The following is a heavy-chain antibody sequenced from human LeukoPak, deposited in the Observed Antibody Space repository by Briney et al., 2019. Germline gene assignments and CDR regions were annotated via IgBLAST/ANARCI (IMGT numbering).Heavy chain of an antibody. CDR1: GGSISNYY. D-gene: IGHD6-13*01. Sequence: SETLSLTCTVSGGSISNYYWNWLRQPPGKGLEWIGYIYYTGSTNYNPSLKSRVTMSVDTSKNQFSLNLRSVPPEDTAVYYCARNLIPEQLVLNFWGQGTLVTVSS. CDR3: ARNLIPEQLVLNF. CDR2: IYYTGST. J-gene: IGHJ4*02. V-gene: IGHV4-59*01.